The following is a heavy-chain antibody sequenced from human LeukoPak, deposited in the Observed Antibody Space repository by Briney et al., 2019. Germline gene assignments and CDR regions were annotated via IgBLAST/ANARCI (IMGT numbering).Heavy chain of an antibody. Sequence: ASVKVSCKASGYTFTGYDINWVRQATGQGLEWMGWMNPNSGNTGYAQKFQGRVTMTRNTSISTAYIELSSLRSEDTAVYYCARDWNTISYMDVWGKGTTVTVSS. CDR3: ARDWNTISYMDV. CDR2: MNPNSGNT. CDR1: GYTFTGYD. J-gene: IGHJ6*03. V-gene: IGHV1-8*02. D-gene: IGHD3-3*01.